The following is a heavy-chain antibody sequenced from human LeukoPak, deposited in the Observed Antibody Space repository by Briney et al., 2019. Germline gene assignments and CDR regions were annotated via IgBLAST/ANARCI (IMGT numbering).Heavy chain of an antibody. CDR1: GFTFTSSA. CDR3: AAYYDSSGASAY. D-gene: IGHD3-22*01. CDR2: IVVGSGNT. V-gene: IGHV1-58*02. Sequence: SVKVSCKASGFTFTSSAMQWVRQARGQRLEWIGWIVVGSGNTNYAQKFQERVTITRDMSTSTAHMELSSLRSEDTAVYYCAAYYDSSGASAYWGQGTLVTVSS. J-gene: IGHJ4*02.